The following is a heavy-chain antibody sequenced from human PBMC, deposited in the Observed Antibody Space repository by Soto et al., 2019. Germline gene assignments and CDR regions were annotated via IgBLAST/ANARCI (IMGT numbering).Heavy chain of an antibody. Sequence: PGGSLRLSCAASGFTFSSYGMHWVRQAPGKGLEWVAVIWYDGSNKYYADSVKGRFTISRDNSKNTLYLQMNSLRAEDTAVYYCAKARAQYYDFWSGYPVDYWGQGTLVTVSS. D-gene: IGHD3-3*01. J-gene: IGHJ4*02. V-gene: IGHV3-33*06. CDR1: GFTFSSYG. CDR2: IWYDGSNK. CDR3: AKARAQYYDFWSGYPVDY.